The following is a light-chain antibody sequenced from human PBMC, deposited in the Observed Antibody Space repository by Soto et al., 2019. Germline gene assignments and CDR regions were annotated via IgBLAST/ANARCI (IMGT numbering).Light chain of an antibody. V-gene: IGLV1-40*01. CDR2: GNS. Sequence: QSVLTQPPSVSGAPGQRVTISCTGSSSNIGAGYDVHWYQQLPGTAPKLLIYGNSNRPSSVPDRFSGSKSGTSASLAITGLQAEDEADYYCQSYDSSLVFGGGTKVTVL. CDR1: SSNIGAGYD. J-gene: IGLJ2*01. CDR3: QSYDSSLV.